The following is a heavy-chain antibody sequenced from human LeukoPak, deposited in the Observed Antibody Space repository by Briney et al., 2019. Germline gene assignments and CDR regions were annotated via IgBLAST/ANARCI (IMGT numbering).Heavy chain of an antibody. CDR1: GGSVSSGSYY. V-gene: IGHV4-61*01. Sequence: SETLSLTCTVSGGSVSSGSYYWSWIRQPPGKGLEWIGEIYHSGSTNYNPSLKSRVTISVDKSKNQFSLKLSSVTAADTAVYYCASYLTYYYDSSGYVHDAFDIWGQGTMVTVSS. CDR2: IYHSGST. CDR3: ASYLTYYYDSSGYVHDAFDI. D-gene: IGHD3-22*01. J-gene: IGHJ3*02.